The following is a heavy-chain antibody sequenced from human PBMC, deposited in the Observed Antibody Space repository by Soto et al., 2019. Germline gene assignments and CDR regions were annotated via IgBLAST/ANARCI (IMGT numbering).Heavy chain of an antibody. D-gene: IGHD3-10*01. CDR1: GFTFSSYG. Sequence: GGSLRLSCAASGFTFSSYGMHWVRQAPGKGLEWVAVISYDGSNKYYADSVKGRFTISRDNAKNSLYLQMNSLRAEDTAVYYCARVVGYYGSGSSLNWFDPWGQGTLVTVS. CDR3: ARVVGYYGSGSSLNWFDP. J-gene: IGHJ5*02. V-gene: IGHV3-30*03. CDR2: ISYDGSNK.